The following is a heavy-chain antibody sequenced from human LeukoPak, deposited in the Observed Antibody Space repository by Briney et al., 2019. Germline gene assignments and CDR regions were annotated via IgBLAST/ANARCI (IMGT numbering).Heavy chain of an antibody. CDR1: GFTFSSYS. Sequence: GGSLRLSCAASGFTFSSYSMNWVRQGPGKGLEWVSSISSRSSYIYYADSVKGRFTISRDNAKNTLYLQMNSLRAEDTAVYYCARAVYGFDYWGQGALVTVSS. V-gene: IGHV3-21*04. CDR3: ARAVYGFDY. D-gene: IGHD1-14*01. CDR2: ISSRSSYI. J-gene: IGHJ4*02.